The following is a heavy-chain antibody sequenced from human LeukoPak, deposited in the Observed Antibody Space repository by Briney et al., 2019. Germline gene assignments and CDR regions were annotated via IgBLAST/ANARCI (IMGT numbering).Heavy chain of an antibody. CDR3: ARHGTGGYSSSWYED. CDR1: GGSISSYY. D-gene: IGHD6-13*01. Sequence: PSETLSLTCTVSGGSISSYYWSWIRQPPVKGLEWIGSIYYSGSTYYNPSLKSRVTISVDTSKNQFSLKLSSVTAADTAVYYCARHGTGGYSSSWYEDWGQGTLVTVSS. J-gene: IGHJ4*02. CDR2: IYYSGST. V-gene: IGHV4-59*05.